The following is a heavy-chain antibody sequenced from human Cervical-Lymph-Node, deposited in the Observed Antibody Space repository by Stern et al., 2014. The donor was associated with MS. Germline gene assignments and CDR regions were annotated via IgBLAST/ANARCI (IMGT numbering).Heavy chain of an antibody. V-gene: IGHV1-69*01. CDR2: ITPLFGTA. Sequence: VHLVESGAEVKKPGSSVKVSCKASGDTFNNFDIGWVRQAPGPGPEWLGGITPLFGTANYAQRLQDRVTFTADESTSTTYMELSRLRSEDTAIYYCARHQGGVAAFWGQGTLVTVSS. CDR3: ARHQGGVAAF. J-gene: IGHJ4*02. CDR1: GDTFNNFD. D-gene: IGHD6-13*01.